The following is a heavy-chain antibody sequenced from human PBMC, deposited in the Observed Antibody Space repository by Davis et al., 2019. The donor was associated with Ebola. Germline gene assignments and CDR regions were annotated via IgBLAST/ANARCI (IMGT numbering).Heavy chain of an antibody. CDR1: GYTFTSYA. Sequence: AASVKVSCKASGYTFTSYAMHWVRQAPGQRLEWMGWINAGNGNTKYSQKFQGRVTITRDTSASTAYMELSSLRSEDTAVYYCARGPPRHIVVVTAMYWGFDPWGQGTLVTVSS. D-gene: IGHD2-21*02. J-gene: IGHJ5*02. CDR2: INAGNGNT. CDR3: ARGPPRHIVVVTAMYWGFDP. V-gene: IGHV1-3*01.